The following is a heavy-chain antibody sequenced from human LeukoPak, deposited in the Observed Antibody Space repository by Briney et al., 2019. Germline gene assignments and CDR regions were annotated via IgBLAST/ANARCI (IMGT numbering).Heavy chain of an antibody. J-gene: IGHJ4*02. V-gene: IGHV1-8*01. D-gene: IGHD6-13*01. Sequence: ASVKVSCKASGYTFTSYDINWVRQATGQGLEWMGWMNPNSGNTGYAQRFQGRVTMTRNTSISTAYMELSSLRSEDTAVYYCATHEIAAAGDFDYWGQGTLVTVSS. CDR2: MNPNSGNT. CDR1: GYTFTSYD. CDR3: ATHEIAAAGDFDY.